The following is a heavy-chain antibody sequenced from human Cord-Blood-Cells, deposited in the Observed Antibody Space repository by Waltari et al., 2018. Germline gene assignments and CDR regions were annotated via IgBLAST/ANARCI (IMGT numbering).Heavy chain of an antibody. Sequence: QVQLQESGPGLVKPPETLSLTCTVSGGSISSYYWSWIRQPPGKGLEWIGYIYYSGSTNYNPSLKSRVTISGDTSKNQFSLKLSSVTAADTAVYYCARHEGSYDFWSGYDYWGQGTLVTVSS. CDR3: ARHEGSYDFWSGYDY. CDR2: IYYSGST. D-gene: IGHD3-3*01. V-gene: IGHV4-59*08. J-gene: IGHJ4*02. CDR1: GGSISSYY.